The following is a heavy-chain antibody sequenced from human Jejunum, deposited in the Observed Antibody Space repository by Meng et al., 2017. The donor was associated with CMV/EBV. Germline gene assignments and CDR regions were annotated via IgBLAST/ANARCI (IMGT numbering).Heavy chain of an antibody. CDR2: VNWNGDNS. Sequence: GFTFFDFGMGWVPQVPGKGLEWVSCVNWNGDNSGYAVSVRGRFTISRDSAKNCTYLQMNSLRVEDTALYYCARVGGNYYYYGMDVWGQGTTVTVSS. CDR1: GFTFFDFG. J-gene: IGHJ6*02. D-gene: IGHD3-16*01. CDR3: ARVGGNYYYYGMDV. V-gene: IGHV3-20*03.